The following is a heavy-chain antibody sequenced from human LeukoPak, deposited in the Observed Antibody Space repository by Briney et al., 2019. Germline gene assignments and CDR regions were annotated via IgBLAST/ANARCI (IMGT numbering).Heavy chain of an antibody. Sequence: SETLSLTCTVSGGSISSSSYYWGWIRQPPGKGLEWIGSIYYSGSTYYNPSLKSRVTISVDTSKNRFSLKLSSVTAADTAVYYCARSTYSSSWDWGQGTLVTVSS. D-gene: IGHD6-13*01. CDR3: ARSTYSSSWD. CDR2: IYYSGST. CDR1: GGSISSSSYY. V-gene: IGHV4-39*07. J-gene: IGHJ4*02.